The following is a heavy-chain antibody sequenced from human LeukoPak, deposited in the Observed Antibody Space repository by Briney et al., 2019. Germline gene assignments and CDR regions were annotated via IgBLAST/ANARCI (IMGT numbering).Heavy chain of an antibody. Sequence: GGSLRLSCAASGFTFSNYVMTWVRQAPGKGLEWVSSISSSGDSTYYADFVKGQFTISRDNSKNTLYLQMNSLRVEDTAVYYCARVVGSFDYWGQGTQVTVSS. CDR2: ISSSGDST. V-gene: IGHV3-23*01. CDR1: GFTFSNYV. D-gene: IGHD6-25*01. CDR3: ARVVGSFDY. J-gene: IGHJ4*02.